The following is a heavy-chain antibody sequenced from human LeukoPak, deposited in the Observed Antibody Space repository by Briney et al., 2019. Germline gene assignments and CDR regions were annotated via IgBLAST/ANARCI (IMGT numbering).Heavy chain of an antibody. CDR1: GGPISSYY. CDR3: ARADGYCRSSSCYSSNWFDP. J-gene: IGHJ5*02. CDR2: IYYSGST. Sequence: SETLSLTCTVSGGPISSYYWSWIRQPPGKGLEWIGYIYYSGSTNYNPSLKSRVTISVDTSKNQFSLKLSSVTVADTAVYYCARADGYCRSSSCYSSNWFDPWGQGTLVTVSS. D-gene: IGHD2-15*01. V-gene: IGHV4-59*01.